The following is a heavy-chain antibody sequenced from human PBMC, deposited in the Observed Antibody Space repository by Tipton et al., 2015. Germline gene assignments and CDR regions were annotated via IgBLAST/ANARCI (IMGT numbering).Heavy chain of an antibody. V-gene: IGHV4-61*01. J-gene: IGHJ4*02. CDR3: ASDPGVGSGWSQRGVY. CDR1: GASVSSGSYF. Sequence: TLSLTCTVSGASVSSGSYFWTWIRQPPGKGLEWIGYIFYTGSTNYNPSLKSRVTISVDTSKNQFSLRLSSVTAADTAVYYCASDPGVGSGWSQRGVYRGQGTLVTASS. CDR2: IFYTGST. D-gene: IGHD6-19*01.